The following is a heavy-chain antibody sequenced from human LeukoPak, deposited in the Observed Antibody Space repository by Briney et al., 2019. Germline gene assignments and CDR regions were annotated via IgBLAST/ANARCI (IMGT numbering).Heavy chain of an antibody. V-gene: IGHV3-23*01. CDR1: GFTFSSHA. J-gene: IGHJ6*03. CDR2: LSGSGGST. Sequence: GGSLRLSCAASGFTFSSHAMSWVRQAPGKGLEWVSSLSGSGGSTYHADSVKGRFSISRDNSKNTLYLQLNSLRAEDTAVYYCAKGGSTTRVTTSRVVFGYYYYMDVWGKGTPVTVSS. CDR3: AKGGSTTRVTTSRVVFGYYYYMDV. D-gene: IGHD4-17*01.